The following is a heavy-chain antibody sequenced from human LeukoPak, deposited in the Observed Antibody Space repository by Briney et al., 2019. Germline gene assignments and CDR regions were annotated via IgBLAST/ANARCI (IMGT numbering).Heavy chain of an antibody. CDR2: IYHSGST. D-gene: IGHD3-10*01. CDR1: GGSISSGGYY. J-gene: IGHJ6*02. Sequence: SETLSLTCTVSGGSISSGGYYWSWIRQPPGKGLEWIGYIYHSGSTYYNPSLKSRVTISVDTSKNQFSLKLSSVTAADTAVYYCARSYGSGSYIYYYGMDVWGQGTTVTVSS. V-gene: IGHV4-30-2*01. CDR3: ARSYGSGSYIYYYGMDV.